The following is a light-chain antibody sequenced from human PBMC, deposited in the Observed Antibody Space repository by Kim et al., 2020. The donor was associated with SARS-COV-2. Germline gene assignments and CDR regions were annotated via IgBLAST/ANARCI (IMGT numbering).Light chain of an antibody. J-gene: IGKJ2*01. CDR2: RAS. V-gene: IGKV1-27*01. Sequence: SASVGDRVTSTSRSSRAIDNYLAWYQQKPGKVPNLLIFRASTLGSGVPSRFSGSGSETEFTLTISSLQPEDVATYYCQQYESGPYTFGQGTKLEI. CDR3: QQYESGPYT. CDR1: RAIDNY.